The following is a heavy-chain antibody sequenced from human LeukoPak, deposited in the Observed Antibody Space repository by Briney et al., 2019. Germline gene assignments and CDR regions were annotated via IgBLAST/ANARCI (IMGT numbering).Heavy chain of an antibody. Sequence: GGSLRLSCAASGFTFSIYAMSWVRQAPGKGLEWVSAICGSGGSTYYADSVKGRFTISRDNSKNTLYLQLNSLRAEDTAVYYCAKDQFNWNDVPTYYFDYWGQGTLVTVSS. J-gene: IGHJ4*02. V-gene: IGHV3-23*01. CDR3: AKDQFNWNDVPTYYFDY. D-gene: IGHD1-20*01. CDR2: ICGSGGST. CDR1: GFTFSIYA.